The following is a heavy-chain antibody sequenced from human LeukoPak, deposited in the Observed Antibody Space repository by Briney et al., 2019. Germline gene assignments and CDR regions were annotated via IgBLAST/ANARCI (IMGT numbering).Heavy chain of an antibody. D-gene: IGHD5-18*01. CDR3: ARIFIRNGYSSYFDC. CDR2: VYQSGTT. J-gene: IGHJ4*02. Sequence: PSETLSLTCTVSGFSISSGHYWGWVRQPPGAGLEWIGSVYQSGTTYYNPSLKSRVTTSVDMSKNQLSLRLRPVTAADTAVYYCARIFIRNGYSSYFDCWGQGTLVTVSS. CDR1: GFSISSGHY. V-gene: IGHV4-38-2*02.